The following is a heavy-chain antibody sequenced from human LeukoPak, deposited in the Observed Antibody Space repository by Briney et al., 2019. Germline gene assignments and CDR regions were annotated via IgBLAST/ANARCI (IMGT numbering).Heavy chain of an antibody. CDR2: INTNTGSP. CDR3: AILDPVSPDYYYYGMDV. Sequence: ASVEVSCKASGYTFTSYAMNWVRQAPGQGLEWMGWINTNTGSPTYAQGFTGRFVFSLDTSVSTAYLQISSLKAEDTAVYYCAILDPVSPDYYYYGMDVWGQGTTVTVSS. J-gene: IGHJ6*02. CDR1: GYTFTSYA. D-gene: IGHD3/OR15-3a*01. V-gene: IGHV7-4-1*02.